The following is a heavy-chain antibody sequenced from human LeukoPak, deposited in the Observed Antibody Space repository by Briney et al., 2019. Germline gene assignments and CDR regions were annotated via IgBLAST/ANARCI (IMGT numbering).Heavy chain of an antibody. CDR3: AKDHRTSLYSSGGGWDAFDI. V-gene: IGHV3-48*04. CDR1: GFTFSTYW. CDR2: ISSSGSTI. Sequence: PGGSLRLSCAASGFTFSTYWMSWVRQAPGKGLEWVSYISSSGSTIYYADSVKGRFTISRDNAKNSLFLQMNSLRAEDTAVYYCAKDHRTSLYSSGGGWDAFDIWGQGTMVTVSS. D-gene: IGHD6-19*01. J-gene: IGHJ3*02.